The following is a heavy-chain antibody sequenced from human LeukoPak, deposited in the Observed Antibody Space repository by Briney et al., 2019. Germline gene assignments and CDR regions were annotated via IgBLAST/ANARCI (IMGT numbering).Heavy chain of an antibody. D-gene: IGHD4-11*01. CDR3: ATYSVNYFDY. Sequence: ASVKVSCKASGYTFPTYYIHWVRQAPGQGLQWMGVINPNGGSTSYAQKFQGRVTMTRDMSTSTVYMELSSLRSEDTAVYYCATYSVNYFDYWGPGTLVTVPS. V-gene: IGHV1-46*01. CDR2: INPNGGST. J-gene: IGHJ4*02. CDR1: GYTFPTYY.